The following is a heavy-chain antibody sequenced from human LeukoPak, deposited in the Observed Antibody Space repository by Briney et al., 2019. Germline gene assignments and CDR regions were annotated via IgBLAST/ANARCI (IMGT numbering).Heavy chain of an antibody. V-gene: IGHV3-74*01. CDR2: IDSDGSST. CDR1: GFTFSSYW. D-gene: IGHD6-6*01. Sequence: SGGSLRLPCAASGFTFSSYWMVWVRQAPGKGLLWVSHIDSDGSSTGNADSVKGRFTMSRDNAKNTLYLQMNSLRAEDTAVYFCARAAYSSSPDYWGQGTLVTVSS. CDR3: ARAAYSSSPDY. J-gene: IGHJ4*02.